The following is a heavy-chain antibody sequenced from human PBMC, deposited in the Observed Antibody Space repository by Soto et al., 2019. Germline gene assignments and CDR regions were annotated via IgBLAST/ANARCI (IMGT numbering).Heavy chain of an antibody. D-gene: IGHD3-3*01. CDR3: ATDVGRFLEWLYTHYGMDV. CDR1: GFTFSSYG. V-gene: IGHV3-30*03. J-gene: IGHJ6*02. CDR2: ISYDGSNK. Sequence: QVQLVESGGGVVQPGRSLRLSCAASGFTFSSYGMHWVRQAPGKGLEWVAVISYDGSNKYYADSVKGRFTISRDNSKNTLYLHMHSLRAEDTAVYYCATDVGRFLEWLYTHYGMDVWGQGTTVTVSS.